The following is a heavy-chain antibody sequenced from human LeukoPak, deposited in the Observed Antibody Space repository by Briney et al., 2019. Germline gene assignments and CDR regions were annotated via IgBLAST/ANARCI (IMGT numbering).Heavy chain of an antibody. Sequence: PGGSLRLSCAASGFIFSNYGMHWVRQAPGKGLEWVAVISYDGSNKYYADSVKGRFTISRDNSKNTLYLQMSSLRPEDTAVYYCAKDDFWSGYYTRGFDYWGQGTLVTVSS. CDR1: GFIFSNYG. V-gene: IGHV3-30*18. CDR2: ISYDGSNK. CDR3: AKDDFWSGYYTRGFDY. D-gene: IGHD3-3*01. J-gene: IGHJ4*02.